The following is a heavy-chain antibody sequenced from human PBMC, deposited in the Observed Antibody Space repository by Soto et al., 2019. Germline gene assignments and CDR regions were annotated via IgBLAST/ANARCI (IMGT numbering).Heavy chain of an antibody. CDR2: IYYSGST. J-gene: IGHJ3*02. V-gene: IGHV4-30-4*01. CDR3: ARGPFYYDSSGFPIDI. Sequence: SETLSLTCTVSGGSISSGDYYWSWIRQPPGKGLEWIGYIYYSGSTYYNPSLKSRVTISVDTSKNQFSPKLSSVTAADTAVYYCARGPFYYDSSGFPIDIWGQGTMVTVSS. CDR1: GGSISSGDYY. D-gene: IGHD3-22*01.